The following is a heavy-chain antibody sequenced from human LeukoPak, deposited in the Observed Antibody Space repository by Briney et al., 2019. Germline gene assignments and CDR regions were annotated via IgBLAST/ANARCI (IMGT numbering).Heavy chain of an antibody. CDR3: ARLRGLYDSSGYPDYYYGMDV. CDR2: IYYSGST. J-gene: IGHJ6*02. CDR1: GGSISSYY. Sequence: SETLSLTCTVSGGSISSYYWSWIRQPPGKGLEWIGYIYYSGSTNYNPSLKSRVTISVDTSKNQFSLKLSSVTAADTAVYHCARLRGLYDSSGYPDYYYGMDVWGQGTTVTVSS. D-gene: IGHD3-22*01. V-gene: IGHV4-59*08.